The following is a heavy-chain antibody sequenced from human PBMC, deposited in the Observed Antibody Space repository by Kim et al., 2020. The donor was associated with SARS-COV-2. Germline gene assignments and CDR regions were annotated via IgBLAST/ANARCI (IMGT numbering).Heavy chain of an antibody. D-gene: IGHD1-26*01. V-gene: IGHV1-69*13. J-gene: IGHJ6*02. CDR2: IVPKDGRG. Sequence: SVKVSCKASGGTFSNSPISWVRQTPGQGLEWMGGIVPKDGRGNYAQNFQERVSITADESTSTVYMDLSSLKSEDTGVYYCARDYPPKSMVGHYWYDMAVWGQGTTVIVS. CDR3: ARDYPPKSMVGHYWYDMAV. CDR1: GGTFSNSP.